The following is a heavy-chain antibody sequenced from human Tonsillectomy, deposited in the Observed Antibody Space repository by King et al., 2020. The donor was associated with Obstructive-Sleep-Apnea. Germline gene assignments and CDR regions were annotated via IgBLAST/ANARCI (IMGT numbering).Heavy chain of an antibody. Sequence: VQLVESGGGVVQPGRSLRLSCAASGFTFSTYGMHWVRQAPGKGLEWVALISYDVSNKYYADSVKGRFTISRDNSKNTLYLQMNSLRVEDTAVYYCAKGTILGTATYFDYWGQGTLVTVSS. J-gene: IGHJ4*02. CDR3: AKGTILGTATYFDY. CDR1: GFTFSTYG. CDR2: ISYDVSNK. D-gene: IGHD2-15*01. V-gene: IGHV3-30*18.